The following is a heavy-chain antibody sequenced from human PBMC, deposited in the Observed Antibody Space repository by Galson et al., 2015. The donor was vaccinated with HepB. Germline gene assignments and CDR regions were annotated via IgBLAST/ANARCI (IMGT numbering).Heavy chain of an antibody. CDR2: IKSKTDGGTT. CDR1: GFTFSNAW. D-gene: IGHD3-3*01. J-gene: IGHJ4*02. Sequence: SLRLSCAASGFTFSNAWMSWVRQAPGKGLEWVGRIKSKTDGGTTDYAAPVKGRFTISRDDSKNTLYLQMNSLKTEDTAVYYCTTAAFYDFWSGYHRYFDYWGQGTLVTVSS. CDR3: TTAAFYDFWSGYHRYFDY. V-gene: IGHV3-15*01.